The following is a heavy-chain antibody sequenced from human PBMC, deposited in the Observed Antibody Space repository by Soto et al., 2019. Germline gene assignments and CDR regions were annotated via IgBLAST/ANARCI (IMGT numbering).Heavy chain of an antibody. CDR1: GGSISSSSYY. CDR2: IYYSGST. CDR3: ARHIAAAGTVGYYYYGMDV. J-gene: IGHJ6*02. V-gene: IGHV4-39*01. D-gene: IGHD6-13*01. Sequence: SETLSLTCTVSGGSISSSSYYWGWIRQPPRKGLEWIGSIYYSGSTYYNPSLKSRITISVDTSKNQFSLKLSSVTAADTAVYYCARHIAAAGTVGYYYYGMDVWGQGTTVTVSS.